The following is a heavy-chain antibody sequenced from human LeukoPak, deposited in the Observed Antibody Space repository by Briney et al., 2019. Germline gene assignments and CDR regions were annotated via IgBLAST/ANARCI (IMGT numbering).Heavy chain of an antibody. CDR2: IIPSGGYT. V-gene: IGHV1-46*01. J-gene: IGHJ6*02. CDR3: ARGMFDNSGHYYYFYYALDV. CDR1: GYTFTRYY. D-gene: IGHD3-22*01. Sequence: GASVKVSCKASGYTFTRYYIHWVRQAPGQGLEWMGIIIPSGGYTSYAQRFQARVTMTRDTSTSTVYMELSSLRSEDTAVYFCARGMFDNSGHYYYFYYALDVWGQGTRSPSP.